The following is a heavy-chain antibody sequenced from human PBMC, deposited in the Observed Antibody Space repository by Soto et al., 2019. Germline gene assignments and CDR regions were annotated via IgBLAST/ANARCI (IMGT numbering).Heavy chain of an antibody. CDR1: GFTFDDYA. Sequence: GGSLRLSCAASGFTFDDYAMHLFRQSAFKCLEWVSGISWNSGSIGYADSVKGRFTISRDNAKNSLYLQMNSLRAEDTALYYCAKDTGPSPPVSVDTAMVSPYWGQGTLVTVSS. D-gene: IGHD5-18*01. V-gene: IGHV3-9*01. CDR2: ISWNSGSI. CDR3: AKDTGPSPPVSVDTAMVSPY. J-gene: IGHJ4*02.